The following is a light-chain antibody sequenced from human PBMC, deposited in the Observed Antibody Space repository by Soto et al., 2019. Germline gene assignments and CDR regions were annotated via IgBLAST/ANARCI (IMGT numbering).Light chain of an antibody. CDR3: QQYGSSPPIT. V-gene: IGKV3-20*01. CDR2: GAS. J-gene: IGKJ5*01. Sequence: EIVLTQSPGTLPLSPGQRASLSCRASQSVSTNYFAWYQQKPGQAPRLLIYGASYRATGTPDRFSGSGSGTDFTLTISGLEPEDFAVYFCQQYGSSPPITFGQGTRLEIK. CDR1: QSVSTNY.